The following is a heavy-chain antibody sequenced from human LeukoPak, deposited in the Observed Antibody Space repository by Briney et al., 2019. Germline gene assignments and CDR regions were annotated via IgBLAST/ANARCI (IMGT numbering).Heavy chain of an antibody. CDR2: ITWDGGNT. CDR3: AKGSVAGPFDY. CDR1: GYTFDDYT. Sequence: GGSLRLSCAASGYTFDDYTMHWVRQAPGKGLEWVSLITWDGGNTYYADSVKGRFTISRDNSKTSLYLQMNSLRTEDTALYCAKGSVAGPFDYWGQGTLVTVSS. V-gene: IGHV3-43*01. J-gene: IGHJ4*02. D-gene: IGHD6-19*01.